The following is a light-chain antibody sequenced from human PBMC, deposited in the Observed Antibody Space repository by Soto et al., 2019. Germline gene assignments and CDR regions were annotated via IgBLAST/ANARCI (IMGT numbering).Light chain of an antibody. CDR2: DAS. CDR1: QSVGSN. Sequence: EIVMTQSPATLSVSPGERVNLSCSARQSVGSNLAWYQQTPGQAPRVVIYDASTRATVIPARFSGSGSGTEFTLTISSLQSEDFAVYYCQQYDTWPLTFGGGTKVDI. CDR3: QQYDTWPLT. J-gene: IGKJ4*01. V-gene: IGKV3-15*01.